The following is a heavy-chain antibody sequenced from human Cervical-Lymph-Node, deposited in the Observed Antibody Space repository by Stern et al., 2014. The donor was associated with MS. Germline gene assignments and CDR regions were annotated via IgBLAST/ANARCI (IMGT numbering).Heavy chain of an antibody. J-gene: IGHJ4*02. CDR2: IYYSGTT. V-gene: IGHV4-61*01. CDR3: VPAGYFDY. Sequence: QVQLQESGPGLVKPSETLSLTCTVSGGSVNSGSYYWSWIRQPPGKGLEWIGYIYYSGTTSYNPSLTSRVTILIDTSKTQFSLKVSSVTAADTAVKQSVPAGYFDYWGPGTLVSVSS. CDR1: GGSVNSGSYY. D-gene: IGHD6-6*01.